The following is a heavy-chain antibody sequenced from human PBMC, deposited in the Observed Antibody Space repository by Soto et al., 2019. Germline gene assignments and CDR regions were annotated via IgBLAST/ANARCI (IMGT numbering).Heavy chain of an antibody. Sequence: QVQLQESGPGLVKPSQTLSLTCTVSGGSISSDGSYWSWIRQHPGKDLEWIAYIYYTGGTYTNPSLTSRVTISADTSKNQFSLKLKSVTAADTAVYFCARALVGSIVEGFEIWGQGTLVTVSS. CDR2: IYYTGGT. D-gene: IGHD1-26*01. CDR3: ARALVGSIVEGFEI. J-gene: IGHJ3*02. V-gene: IGHV4-31*03. CDR1: GGSISSDGSY.